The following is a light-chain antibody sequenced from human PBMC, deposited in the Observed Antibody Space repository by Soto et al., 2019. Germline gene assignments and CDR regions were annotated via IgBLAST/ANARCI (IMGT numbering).Light chain of an antibody. CDR1: QSVSSNY. CDR3: QHYGDSHRR. Sequence: EIVLTQSPGTLSLSPGERATLSCRASQSVSSNYLAWYQQKPGQAPRLLIYGASSRATGVPDRFTGSGSGTDFTLTISRLEPEDFAMYYCQHYGDSHRRFGQGTKVEI. J-gene: IGKJ1*01. V-gene: IGKV3-20*01. CDR2: GAS.